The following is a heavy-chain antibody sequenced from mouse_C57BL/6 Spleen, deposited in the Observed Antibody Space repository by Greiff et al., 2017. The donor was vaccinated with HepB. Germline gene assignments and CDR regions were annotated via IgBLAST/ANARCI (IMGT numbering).Heavy chain of an antibody. CDR1: GFTFSSYA. CDR2: ISSGGDYI. CDR3: TNYYGSSYGYFDV. J-gene: IGHJ1*03. D-gene: IGHD1-1*01. Sequence: EVQLVESGEGLVKPGGSLKLSCAASGFTFSSYAMSWVRQTPEKRLEWVAYISSGGDYIYYADTVKGRFTISRDNARNTLYLQMSSLKSEDTAMYYCTNYYGSSYGYFDVWGTGTTVTVSS. V-gene: IGHV5-9-1*02.